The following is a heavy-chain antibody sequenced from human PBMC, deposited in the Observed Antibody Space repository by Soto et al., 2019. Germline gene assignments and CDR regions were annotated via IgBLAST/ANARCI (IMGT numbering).Heavy chain of an antibody. CDR2: TSSDGSEK. CDR3: ARDRDKILTGYHDY. V-gene: IGHV3-30-3*01. Sequence: QVQLVESGGGVVQPGRSLRVSCAASGFTFSNYAMHWVRRAPGKGLEWVAITSSDGSEKDYADSVKGRFTISRDNSKNTLYLQMNSLSAEDTAVYYCARDRDKILTGYHDYWGQVTLVTVSS. CDR1: GFTFSNYA. D-gene: IGHD3-9*01. J-gene: IGHJ4*02.